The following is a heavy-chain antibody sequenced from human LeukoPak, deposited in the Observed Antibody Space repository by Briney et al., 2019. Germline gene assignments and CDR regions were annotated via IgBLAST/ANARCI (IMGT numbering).Heavy chain of an antibody. J-gene: IGHJ3*01. D-gene: IGHD3-22*01. V-gene: IGHV4-38-2*02. Sequence: SETLSLTCNVSGYSISSGVYWGWIRQSPGEGLEWIATIFHSGSIFYNPSLKGRVSLSVDTSQNQFSLELNSVTAADTAVYYCARMAVSYYYDSSTYSPVAFDVWGQGTMVTVSS. CDR3: ARMAVSYYYDSSTYSPVAFDV. CDR2: IFHSGSI. CDR1: GYSISSGVY.